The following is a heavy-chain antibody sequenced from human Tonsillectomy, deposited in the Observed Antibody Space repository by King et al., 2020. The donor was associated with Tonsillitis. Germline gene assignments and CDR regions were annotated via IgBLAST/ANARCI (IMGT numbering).Heavy chain of an antibody. D-gene: IGHD3-10*01. CDR3: ARVPPQRYYDSRTNHPKPGDY. CDR1: GFTFRSYW. CDR2: MNEDGSEK. V-gene: IGHV3-7*01. Sequence: QLVQSGGGLVQPGGSLRLSCTTSGFTFRSYWMTWVRQAPGKGLEWVANMNEDGSEKYYVDSVKGRFTISRDNAKNSLYLQMNSLGAGDTAIYYCARVPPQRYYDSRTNHPKPGDYWGQGTLVTVSS. J-gene: IGHJ4*02.